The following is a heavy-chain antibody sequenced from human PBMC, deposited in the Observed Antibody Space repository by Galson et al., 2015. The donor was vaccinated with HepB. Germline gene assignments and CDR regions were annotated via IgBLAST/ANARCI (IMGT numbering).Heavy chain of an antibody. CDR1: GFTFSSYG. CDR3: ATNCGQWLVGAPCY. V-gene: IGHV3-30*03. Sequence: SLRLSCAASGFTFSSYGMHWVRQAPGKGLEWVAVISYDGSNKYYADSVKGRFTISRDNSKNTLYLQMNSLRAEDTAVYYCATNCGQWLVGAPCYWSQGTLVTVSS. CDR2: ISYDGSNK. J-gene: IGHJ4*02. D-gene: IGHD6-19*01.